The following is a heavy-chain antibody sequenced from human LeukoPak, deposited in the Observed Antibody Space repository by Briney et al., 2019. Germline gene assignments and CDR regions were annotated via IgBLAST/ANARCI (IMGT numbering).Heavy chain of an antibody. V-gene: IGHV4-34*01. Sequence: SETLSLTCAVYGGSFSGYYWSWIRQPPGKGLEWIGEINHSGSTNHNPSLESRVTISVDTSKNQFSLKLSSVTAADTAVYYCARVRTTGLYYYYGMDVWGQGTTVTVSS. J-gene: IGHJ6*02. D-gene: IGHD4-17*01. CDR2: INHSGST. CDR3: ARVRTTGLYYYYGMDV. CDR1: GGSFSGYY.